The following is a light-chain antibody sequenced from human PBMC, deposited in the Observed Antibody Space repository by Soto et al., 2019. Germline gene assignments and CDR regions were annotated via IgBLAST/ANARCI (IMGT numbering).Light chain of an antibody. CDR2: EAS. CDR1: SSDVGSYNF. J-gene: IGLJ3*02. V-gene: IGLV2-23*01. CDR3: CSFAGRMTLV. Sequence: QSALTQPASVSGSLGQSITISCTGTSSDVGSYNFVSWYQHHPGKAPKLLIYEASKRPSGVSNRFSGSKSGNTASLTISGLQAEDEGDYYCCSFAGRMTLVFGGRTKLTVL.